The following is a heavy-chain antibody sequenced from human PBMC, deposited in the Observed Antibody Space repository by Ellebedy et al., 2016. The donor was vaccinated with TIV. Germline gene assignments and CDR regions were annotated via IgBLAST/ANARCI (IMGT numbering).Heavy chain of an antibody. CDR3: ARDVSGYSYGYVTLGY. D-gene: IGHD5-18*01. CDR1: GFTFTNYY. Sequence: PGGSLRLSCAASGFTFTNYYISWIRQAPGKGLEWVSYISSSGNTIYYADSVKGRFTISRNNAKNSVYLQMNSLRAEDTAVYYCARDVSGYSYGYVTLGYWGQGTLVTVSS. J-gene: IGHJ4*02. CDR2: ISSSGNTI. V-gene: IGHV3-11*01.